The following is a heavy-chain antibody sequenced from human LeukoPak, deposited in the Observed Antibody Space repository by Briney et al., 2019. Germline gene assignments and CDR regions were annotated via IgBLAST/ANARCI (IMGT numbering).Heavy chain of an antibody. J-gene: IGHJ6*02. CDR3: ARGGYGSGSYYYYYYGMDV. D-gene: IGHD3-10*01. V-gene: IGHV4-59*01. CDR2: IYYSGST. CDR1: GGSIRGYY. Sequence: PSETLSLTCSVSGGSIRGYYWNWIRQPPGKGLEWIGYIYYSGSTNYNPSLKSRVTISVDTSKNQFSLKLSSVTAADTAVYYCARGGYGSGSYYYYYYGMDVWGQGTTVTVSS.